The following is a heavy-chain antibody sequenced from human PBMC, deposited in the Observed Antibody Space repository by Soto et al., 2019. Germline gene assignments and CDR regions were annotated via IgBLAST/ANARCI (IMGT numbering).Heavy chain of an antibody. J-gene: IGHJ4*02. V-gene: IGHV1-69*06. CDR1: GGTFSSYA. CDR2: IVPFIDTA. D-gene: IGHD6-13*01. CDR3: ARGGYSSSWRFDY. Sequence: QVQLVQSGAEVKKPGSSVKVSCTASGGTFSSYAFSWVRQAPGQGLEWMGGIVPFIDTANFAQKFQGRVTITADKSTSTAYMELTSLTSEDTAVYYCARGGYSSSWRFDYWGQGTLVTVSS.